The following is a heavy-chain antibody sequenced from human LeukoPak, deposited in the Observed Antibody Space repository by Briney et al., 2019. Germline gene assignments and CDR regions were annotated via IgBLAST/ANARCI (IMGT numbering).Heavy chain of an antibody. D-gene: IGHD1-26*01. CDR2: ISGSGGST. Sequence: RSGGSLRLSCAASGFTFSSYAMSWVRQAPGKGLEWVSAISGSGGSTYYADSVKGRFTISRDNSKNTLYLQMNSLRAEDMAVYYCAKHGGWEPLPDFDYWGQGTLVTVSS. V-gene: IGHV3-23*01. CDR3: AKHGGWEPLPDFDY. CDR1: GFTFSSYA. J-gene: IGHJ4*02.